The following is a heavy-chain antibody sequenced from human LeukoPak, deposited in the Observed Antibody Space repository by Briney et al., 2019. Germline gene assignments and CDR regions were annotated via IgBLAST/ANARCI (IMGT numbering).Heavy chain of an antibody. Sequence: GGSPRLSCASSGFIFTSYALTWVRQAPGKGLEWVSAISGSGGSTYYADSVKGRFTISRDNSKNTLYLQMNSLRAEDTAVYYCAKPVVPAAMYYFDYWGQGTLVTVSS. CDR1: GFIFTSYA. V-gene: IGHV3-23*01. CDR3: AKPVVPAAMYYFDY. J-gene: IGHJ4*02. CDR2: ISGSGGST. D-gene: IGHD2-2*01.